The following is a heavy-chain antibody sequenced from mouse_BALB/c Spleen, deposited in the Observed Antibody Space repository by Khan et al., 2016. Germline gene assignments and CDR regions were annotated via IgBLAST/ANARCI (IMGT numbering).Heavy chain of an antibody. CDR1: GFTFNTNA. CDR2: IRTKSNKYAT. J-gene: IGHJ2*01. Sequence: EVQLVETGGGLVQPKGSLKLSCAASGFTFNTNAMNWVRQAPGKGLEWVARIRTKSNKYATYYADSVKDRFTISRDDSQSMLYLQMNNLKTEDTAMYDCVSWDYWGQGTTLTVSS. CDR3: VSWDY. V-gene: IGHV10S3*01.